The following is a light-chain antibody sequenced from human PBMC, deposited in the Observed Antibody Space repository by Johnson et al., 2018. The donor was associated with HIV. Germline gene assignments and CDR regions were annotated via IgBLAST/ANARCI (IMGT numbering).Light chain of an antibody. V-gene: IGLV1-44*01. CDR1: SSNIGGNP. J-gene: IGLJ1*01. CDR2: RNN. Sequence: QSVLTQPPSASGTPGQRVTISCSGSSSNIGGNPVNWYQQLPGTAPKLLIYRNNQRPSGVPDRFSGSKSGTSASLAISGLQAEDEADYYCAAWDDSLNGHVFGTGTKVTVL. CDR3: AAWDDSLNGHV.